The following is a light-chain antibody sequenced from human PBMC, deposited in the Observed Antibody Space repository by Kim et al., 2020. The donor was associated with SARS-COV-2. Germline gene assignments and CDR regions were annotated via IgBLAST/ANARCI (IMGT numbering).Light chain of an antibody. J-gene: IGKJ2*01. V-gene: IGKV4-1*01. Sequence: DIVMTQSPDSLAVSLGERATINCKSSQSVLYSSNNKNYLAWYQQKPGQPPKLLIYWASTRESGVPDRFNGSGSGTDFTLTISSLQAEDVAVYYCQQYYSTPAFGQGTKLEI. CDR1: QSVLYSSNNKNY. CDR3: QQYYSTPA. CDR2: WAS.